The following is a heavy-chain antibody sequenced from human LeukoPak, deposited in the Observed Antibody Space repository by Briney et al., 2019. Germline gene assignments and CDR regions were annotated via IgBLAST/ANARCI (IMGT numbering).Heavy chain of an antibody. J-gene: IGHJ4*02. CDR2: IIPIFGTA. D-gene: IGHD6-13*01. CDR3: ARDRAAAGYGPTGY. Sequence: ASVKVSCKASGGTFSSYAISWVRQAPGQGLEWMGGIIPIFGTANYAQKFQGRVTITADESTSTAYMELSGLRSEDTAVYYCARDRAAAGYGPTGYWGQGTLVTVSS. CDR1: GGTFSSYA. V-gene: IGHV1-69*13.